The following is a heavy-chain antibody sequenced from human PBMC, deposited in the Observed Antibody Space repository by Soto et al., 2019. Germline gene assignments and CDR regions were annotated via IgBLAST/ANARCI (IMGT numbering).Heavy chain of an antibody. D-gene: IGHD2-15*01. Sequence: QVQLVESGGGVVQPGGSLRLSCVASDFAFSNYGMHWVRQAPGKGLEWVAVIWYEGINKYYGDSVKGRFTVSRDNSKKTLYLQMTSLRADDTGVYYCVRGGSCRGGSCYPSLDLYGDYEGFDYWGQGTLVTVSS. J-gene: IGHJ4*02. CDR2: IWYEGINK. V-gene: IGHV3-33*01. CDR1: DFAFSNYG. CDR3: VRGGSCRGGSCYPSLDLYGDYEGFDY.